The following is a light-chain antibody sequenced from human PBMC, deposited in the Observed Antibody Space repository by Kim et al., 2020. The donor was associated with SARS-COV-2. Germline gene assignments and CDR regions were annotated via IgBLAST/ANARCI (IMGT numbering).Light chain of an antibody. CDR3: CSYAGFMV. V-gene: IGLV2-23*02. CDR1: STDIRSYNV. CDR2: EVS. Sequence: PGQSITISCTGTSTDIRSYNVVSWYQQHPGKAPKLMIYEVSKRPSGVSTRFSGSKAGHTASLTISGLQAEDEADYYCCSYAGFMVFGGGTKLTVL. J-gene: IGLJ2*01.